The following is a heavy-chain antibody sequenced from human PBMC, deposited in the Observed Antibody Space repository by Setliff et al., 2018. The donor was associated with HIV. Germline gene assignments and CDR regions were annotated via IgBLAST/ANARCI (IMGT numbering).Heavy chain of an antibody. CDR3: ARGMIWGAYYYYMDV. CDR1: GDSISGYY. CDR2: IFISGIT. Sequence: SATLSLTCTVSGDSISGYYWTWIRQPPGKGLEWLGYIFISGITNYNPSLKSRVTIAVDSSKNQFSLHLRAVTAADTAVYYCARGMIWGAYYYYMDVWGTGTTVTVSS. D-gene: IGHD3-16*01. V-gene: IGHV4-4*08. J-gene: IGHJ6*03.